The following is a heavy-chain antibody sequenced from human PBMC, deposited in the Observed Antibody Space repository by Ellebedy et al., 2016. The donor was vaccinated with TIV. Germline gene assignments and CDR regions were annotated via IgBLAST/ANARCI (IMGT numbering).Heavy chain of an antibody. CDR3: ARVPKRHYGSGHHGGFDP. Sequence: ASVKVSXXASGYTFTSYDINWVRQATGQGLEWMRWMNPNSGNTGYAQKFQGRVTMTRNTSISTAYMELSSLRSEDTAVYYCARVPKRHYGSGHHGGFDPWGQGTLVTVSS. J-gene: IGHJ5*02. D-gene: IGHD3-10*01. CDR2: MNPNSGNT. CDR1: GYTFTSYD. V-gene: IGHV1-8*01.